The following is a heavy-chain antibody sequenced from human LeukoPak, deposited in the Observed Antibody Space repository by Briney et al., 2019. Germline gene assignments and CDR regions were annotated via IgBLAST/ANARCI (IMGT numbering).Heavy chain of an antibody. J-gene: IGHJ4*02. CDR1: GYNLISYD. V-gene: IGHV1-18*01. D-gene: IGHD3-22*01. CDR2: ISAYNVNT. Sequence: ASVKVSCKASGYNLISYDIIWVRQAPGQGLEWIGWISAYNVNTNYAQKFQGRVTMTTGTSTSTAYMELRSLKSDDTAVYFCARPYDTSGYYNYYLDYWGQGTLVTVSS. CDR3: ARPYDTSGYYNYYLDY.